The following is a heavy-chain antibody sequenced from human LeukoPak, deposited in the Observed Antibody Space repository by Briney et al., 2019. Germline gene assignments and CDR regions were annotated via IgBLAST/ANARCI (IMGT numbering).Heavy chain of an antibody. D-gene: IGHD1-1*01. CDR3: ARDRGTWNDDGFDY. CDR2: IYYSGST. CDR1: GGSISSSSYY. Sequence: SETLSLTCTVSGGSISSSSYYWGWIRQPPGKGLEWIGSIYYSGSTYYNPSFKSRVTMSVDTSKNQFSLKLSSVTAADTAVYYCARDRGTWNDDGFDYWGQGTLVTVSS. V-gene: IGHV4-39*07. J-gene: IGHJ4*02.